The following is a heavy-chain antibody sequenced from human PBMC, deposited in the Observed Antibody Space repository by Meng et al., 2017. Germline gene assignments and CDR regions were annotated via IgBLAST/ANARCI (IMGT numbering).Heavy chain of an antibody. CDR3: ARRAPDRYLDY. CDR1: GDSVSSNSAA. V-gene: IGHV6-1*01. CDR2: TYYRSKWYN. J-gene: IGHJ4*02. Sequence: QAPLPPSWPGLVKPSQTLSLTCAISGDSVSSNSAAWNWIRQSPSRGLEWLGRTYYRSKWYNDYAGEVNSRRTSNPDSSKQQGAMQLYSVTPEHTALEDDARRAPDRYLDYWGQKTLVIVST. D-gene: IGHD4/OR15-4a*01.